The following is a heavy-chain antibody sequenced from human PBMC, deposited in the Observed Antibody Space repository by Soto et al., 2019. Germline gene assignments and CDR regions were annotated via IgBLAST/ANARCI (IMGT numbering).Heavy chain of an antibody. CDR1: GFNVSSHS. D-gene: IGHD2-21*01. CDR3: AKHAWLES. Sequence: EVQLVETGGGLIQPGGSLRLSCAASGFNVSSHSMNWVRQAPGKGLEWLSLIHSDANTKYADSVKGRFTISRDSSENKFYHQMSSLRAEDTAGYYFAKHAWLESWRQGTLVTVSS. V-gene: IGHV3-53*02. J-gene: IGHJ5*01. CDR2: IHSDANT.